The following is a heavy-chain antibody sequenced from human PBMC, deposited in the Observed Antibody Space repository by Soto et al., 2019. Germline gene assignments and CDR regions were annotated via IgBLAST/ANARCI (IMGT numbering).Heavy chain of an antibody. V-gene: IGHV3-11*06. CDR2: ISSSSSYT. D-gene: IGHD3-22*01. CDR3: ARKPYYGDYFDY. J-gene: IGHJ4*02. CDR1: GFTFSDYY. Sequence: QVQLVESGGGLVKPGGSLRLSCAASGFTFSDYYMSWIHQAPGKGLEWVSYISSSSSYTNYADSVKGRFTISRDNAKNSLYLQMNSLRAEDTAVYYCARKPYYGDYFDYWGQGTLVTVSS.